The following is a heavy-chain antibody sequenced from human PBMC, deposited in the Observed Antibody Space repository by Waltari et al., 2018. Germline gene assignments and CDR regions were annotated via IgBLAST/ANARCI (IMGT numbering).Heavy chain of an antibody. CDR1: GGSFSGYY. J-gene: IGHJ4*02. CDR2: INHSGST. D-gene: IGHD2-21*01. Sequence: QVQLQQWGAGLLKPSETLSLTCAVYGGSFSGYYWSWIRQPPGKGLEWFGEINHSGSTNYNPTLKGRVTISVDTSKNQFSLKLSSVTAADTAVYYCARGRGCDCYFDYWGQGTLVTVSS. CDR3: ARGRGCDCYFDY. V-gene: IGHV4-34*01.